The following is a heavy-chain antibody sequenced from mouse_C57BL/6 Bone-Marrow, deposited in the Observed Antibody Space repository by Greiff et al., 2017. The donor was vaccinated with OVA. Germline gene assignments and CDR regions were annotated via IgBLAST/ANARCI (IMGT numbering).Heavy chain of an antibody. J-gene: IGHJ4*01. CDR3: ARYGQLRLHAMDY. CDR2: INPNNGGT. D-gene: IGHD3-2*02. V-gene: IGHV1-26*01. Sequence: EVQLQQSGPELVKPGASVKISCKASGYTFTDYYMNWVKQSHGKSLEWIGDINPNNGGTSYNQKFKGKATLTVDKSSSTAYMELRSLTSEDSAVYYCARYGQLRLHAMDYWGQGTSVTVSS. CDR1: GYTFTDYY.